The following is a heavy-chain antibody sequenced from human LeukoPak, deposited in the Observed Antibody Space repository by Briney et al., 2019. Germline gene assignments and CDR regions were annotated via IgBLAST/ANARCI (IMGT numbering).Heavy chain of an antibody. V-gene: IGHV4-59*08. CDR2: IHYNGNT. CDR3: ARLGVQAPNGIWLPDY. D-gene: IGHD5-12*01. J-gene: IGHJ4*02. CDR1: GGFLNNYH. Sequence: PSETLSLTCSVSGGFLNNYHWLWIRQPPGKGLEYIGYIHYNGNTNYSPPLRSRVTISLDRSKNQFSLNLSSVTAADTAVYYCARLGVQAPNGIWLPDYWGQGTLVTVSS.